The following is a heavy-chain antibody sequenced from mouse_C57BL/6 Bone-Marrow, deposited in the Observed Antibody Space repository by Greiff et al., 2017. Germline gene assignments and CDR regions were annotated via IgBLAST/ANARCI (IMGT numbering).Heavy chain of an antibody. J-gene: IGHJ3*01. V-gene: IGHV1-80*01. CDR3: ARSYDGYYRS. D-gene: IGHD2-3*01. CDR1: GYAFSSYW. CDR2: IYPGDGDT. Sequence: VQLQASGAELVKPGASVKISCKASGYAFSSYWMNWVKQRPGKGLEWIGQIYPGDGDTNYNGKFKGKATLTADKSSSTVYMQLSRLTSEDSAVYFCARSYDGYYRSWGQGTLVTVSA.